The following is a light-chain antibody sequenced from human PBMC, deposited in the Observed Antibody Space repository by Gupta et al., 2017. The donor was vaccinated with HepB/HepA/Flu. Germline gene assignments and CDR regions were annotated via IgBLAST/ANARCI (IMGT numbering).Light chain of an antibody. CDR3: HQNGSSVT. Sequence: EIVLTQSPGTLSLSPGESATLSCRASQSVSSSYLAWYQKKPGQAPRIFIYGASSRDTGIPDRFSGSGSGIDFTLTISRLETEDVAVYYWHQNGSSVTFGQGTKVEIK. V-gene: IGKV3-20*01. CDR1: QSVSSSY. J-gene: IGKJ1*01. CDR2: GAS.